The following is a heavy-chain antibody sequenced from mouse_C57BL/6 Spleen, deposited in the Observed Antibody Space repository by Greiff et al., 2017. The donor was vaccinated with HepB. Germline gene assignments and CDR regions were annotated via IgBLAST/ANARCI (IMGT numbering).Heavy chain of an antibody. CDR1: GFTFSSYA. CDR2: ISDGGSYT. V-gene: IGHV5-4*01. Sequence: EVQLVESGGGLVKPGGSLKLSCAASGFTFSSYAMSWVRQTPEKRLEWVATISDGGSYTYYPDNVKGRFTISRDNAKNNLYLQMSHLKSEDTAMYYCAREGTGTGYFDVWGTGTTVTVSS. D-gene: IGHD4-1*01. J-gene: IGHJ1*03. CDR3: AREGTGTGYFDV.